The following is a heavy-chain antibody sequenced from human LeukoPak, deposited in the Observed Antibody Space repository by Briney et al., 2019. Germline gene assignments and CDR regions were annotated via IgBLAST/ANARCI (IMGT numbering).Heavy chain of an antibody. CDR1: GFTLSSYE. Sequence: GGSLRLSCTVSGFTLSSYEMSWIRQAPGKGLEWVSSVDYSADSTHYADSVKGRFTISRDNAKNSLYLQMNSLRAEDTAVYYCAELGITMIGGVWGKGTTVTISS. V-gene: IGHV3-48*03. J-gene: IGHJ6*04. CDR3: AELGITMIGGV. CDR2: VDYSADST. D-gene: IGHD3-10*02.